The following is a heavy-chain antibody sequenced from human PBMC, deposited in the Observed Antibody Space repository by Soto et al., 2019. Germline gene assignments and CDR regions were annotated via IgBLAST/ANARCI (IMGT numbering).Heavy chain of an antibody. Sequence: QVQLVQSGAEVKKPGSSVKVSCKASGITFNKHAITWVRQAPGQGLEWMGGIIPLFGAAKSAPNFQDRVKITADESTSTAYMEPNSLRSEDTAVYYCAKIGSRVGADFDYWGQGTLVTVSP. CDR2: IIPLFGAA. V-gene: IGHV1-69*12. CDR3: AKIGSRVGADFDY. CDR1: GITFNKHA. D-gene: IGHD1-26*01. J-gene: IGHJ4*02.